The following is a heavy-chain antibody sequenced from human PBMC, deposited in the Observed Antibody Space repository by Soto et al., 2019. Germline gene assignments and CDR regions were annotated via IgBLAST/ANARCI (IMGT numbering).Heavy chain of an antibody. J-gene: IGHJ6*02. CDR1: GFTFSDYY. Sequence: GGSLRLSCAASGFTFSDYYMSWIRQAPGKGLEWVSYISSSSSYTNYADSVKSRFTISRDNAKNSLYLQMNSLRAEDTAVYYCAKQQQLAGYYYYGMDVWGQGTTVTVSS. CDR3: AKQQQLAGYYYYGMDV. V-gene: IGHV3-11*06. CDR2: ISSSSSYT. D-gene: IGHD6-13*01.